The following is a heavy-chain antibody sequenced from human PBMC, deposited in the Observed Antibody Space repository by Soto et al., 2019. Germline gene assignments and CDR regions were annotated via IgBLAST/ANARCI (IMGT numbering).Heavy chain of an antibody. J-gene: IGHJ5*02. CDR2: VSSTGSS. CDR3: ARGVPAAGTDWFDP. Sequence: ETLSLTCTVSGGSISNYYWSWIRQSAEKRLEWIGRVSSTGSSYYNPSLKSRVTISVDTSKNQVSLNLTSVTAADTAVYYCARGVPAAGTDWFDPWGQGTLVTVSS. D-gene: IGHD6-13*01. CDR1: GGSISNYY. V-gene: IGHV4-4*07.